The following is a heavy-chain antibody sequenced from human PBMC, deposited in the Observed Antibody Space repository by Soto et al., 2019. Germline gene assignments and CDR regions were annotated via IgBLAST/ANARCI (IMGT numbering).Heavy chain of an antibody. CDR1: GFTFSSYA. Sequence: EVQLLESGGGLVQPGGSLRLSCATSGFTFSSYAMKWVRQAPGKGLEWVSVISGSGDSTYYADSVKGRFTISRDNSKNTLYLQMNSLRAEDTAVYYCAKRAYGSDFEYWGQGTLVTVSS. V-gene: IGHV3-23*01. CDR3: AKRAYGSDFEY. D-gene: IGHD3-10*01. J-gene: IGHJ4*02. CDR2: ISGSGDST.